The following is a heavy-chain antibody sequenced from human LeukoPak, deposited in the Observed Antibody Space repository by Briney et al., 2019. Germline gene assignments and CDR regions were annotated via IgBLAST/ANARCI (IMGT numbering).Heavy chain of an antibody. CDR2: IYYSGST. J-gene: IGHJ4*02. CDR3: VRGCILATTSRIPLSDF. Sequence: SETLSLTCTVSGGSISSYYWSWVRQPPGKGLEWIGYIYYSGSTNYNPSLKSRGTISVDTSKNQFSLKRSSVTAADTAAEYCVRGCILATTSRIPLSDFWCQGTLVTVSS. D-gene: IGHD1-26*01. V-gene: IGHV4-59*01. CDR1: GGSISSYY.